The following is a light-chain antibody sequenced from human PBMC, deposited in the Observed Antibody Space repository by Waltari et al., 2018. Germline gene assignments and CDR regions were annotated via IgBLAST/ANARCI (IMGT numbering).Light chain of an antibody. CDR2: NVN. Sequence: QSALTQPASVSGSPGQSITISCIGTSSDIGGYNYVSWYQQHPGKAPKVMIYNVNNRPSGVSDRCSGSKSGNTASLTISGLQAEDEADYFCCLYASSYTPFFVFGTGTKLTVL. V-gene: IGLV2-14*03. CDR3: CLYASSYTPFFV. J-gene: IGLJ1*01. CDR1: SSDIGGYNY.